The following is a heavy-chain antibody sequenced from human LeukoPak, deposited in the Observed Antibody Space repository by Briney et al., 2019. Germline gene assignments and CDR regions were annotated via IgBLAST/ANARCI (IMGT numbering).Heavy chain of an antibody. J-gene: IGHJ4*02. V-gene: IGHV4-59*01. CDR1: GGSISSYY. D-gene: IGHD1-20*01. CDR3: ARARYNWNLIDY. Sequence: KPSETLSLTCTVSGGSISSYYWSWIRQPPGKGLEWIGYIYYSGSTNYNPSLKSRVTISVDTSKNQFSLKLSSVTAADTAVYYCARARYNWNLIDYWGQGTLVTVSS. CDR2: IYYSGST.